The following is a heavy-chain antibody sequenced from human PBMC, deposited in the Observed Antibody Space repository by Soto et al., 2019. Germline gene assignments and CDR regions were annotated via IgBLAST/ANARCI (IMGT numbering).Heavy chain of an antibody. D-gene: IGHD5-12*01. Sequence: GGSLRLSCAASGFTFSSYSMNWVRQAPGKGLEWVSYISSSSSTIYYADSVKGRITITRDNAKNSLYLQMNSLRDDDMAVYYCARIRGYGYYYYGMDVWGQGTTVTVSS. CDR2: ISSSSSTI. J-gene: IGHJ6*02. CDR3: ARIRGYGYYYYGMDV. V-gene: IGHV3-48*02. CDR1: GFTFSSYS.